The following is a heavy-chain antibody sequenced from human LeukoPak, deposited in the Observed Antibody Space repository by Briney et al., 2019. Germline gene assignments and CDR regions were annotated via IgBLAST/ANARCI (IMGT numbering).Heavy chain of an antibody. J-gene: IGHJ4*02. Sequence: SETLSLTCSVSGGSIISNSYYWGCIRQPPGKGLEWIGSISHSGTTYYNPSLRSRVTMSVDTSKNRFSLNLSSVTAADTAVYYCAGLDGGRDTYSLDYWGQGTLVTVSS. V-gene: IGHV4-39*01. CDR3: AGLDGGRDTYSLDY. CDR2: ISHSGTT. CDR1: GGSIISNSYY. D-gene: IGHD5-18*01.